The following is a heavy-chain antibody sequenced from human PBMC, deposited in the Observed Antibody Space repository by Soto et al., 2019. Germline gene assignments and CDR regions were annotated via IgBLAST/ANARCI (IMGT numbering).Heavy chain of an antibody. CDR2: ISYSGST. D-gene: IGHD1-1*01. V-gene: IGHV4-59*06. J-gene: IGHJ4*02. Sequence: PSETLSLTCTVSGDSVSKYYWSWIRQHPGKGLEWIGYISYSGSTSYNPSLKSRVTISVDTSRTQFSLKLTSVTAADTAVYYCAHDRYWGQGTLVTVSS. CDR1: GDSVSKYY. CDR3: AHDRY.